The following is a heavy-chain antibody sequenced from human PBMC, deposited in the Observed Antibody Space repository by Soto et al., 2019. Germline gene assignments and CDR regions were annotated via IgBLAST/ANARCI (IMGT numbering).Heavy chain of an antibody. Sequence: SVKVSCKASGGTFSGYTISWVRRAPGQGLEWMGRIIPILGIANYAQKFQGRVTITADKSTSTAYMELSSLRSEDTAVYYCAREGDYDFWSGYYYYYYMDVWGKGTTVTVSS. CDR1: GGTFSGYT. D-gene: IGHD3-3*01. J-gene: IGHJ6*03. V-gene: IGHV1-69*04. CDR2: IIPILGIA. CDR3: AREGDYDFWSGYYYYYYMDV.